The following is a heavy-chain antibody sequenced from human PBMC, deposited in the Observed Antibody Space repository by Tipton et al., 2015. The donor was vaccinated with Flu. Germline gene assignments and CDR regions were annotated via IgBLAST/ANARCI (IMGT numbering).Heavy chain of an antibody. Sequence: TLSLTCTVSGGSISSSSYYWGWIRQPPGKGLEWIGSIYYSGSTYYNPSLKSRVTISVDTSKNQFSLKLSSVTAADTAVYYCARQVVGGLDYWGQGTLVTVSS. V-gene: IGHV4-39*01. CDR3: ARQVVGGLDY. J-gene: IGHJ4*02. D-gene: IGHD1-26*01. CDR1: GGSISSSSYY. CDR2: IYYSGST.